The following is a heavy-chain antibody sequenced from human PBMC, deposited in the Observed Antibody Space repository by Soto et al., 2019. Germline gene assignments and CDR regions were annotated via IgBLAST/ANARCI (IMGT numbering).Heavy chain of an antibody. D-gene: IGHD3-16*02. CDR3: ARGGLWHWGSYRPFDY. V-gene: IGHV4-34*01. Sequence: QVQLQQWGAGLLKPSETLSLTCAVYGGSFSGYYCSWIRQPPGKGLEWIGEINHSGSTNYNPSLKSRVTISVDTSKNQFSLKLSSVTAADTAVYYCARGGLWHWGSYRPFDYWGQGTLVTVSS. J-gene: IGHJ4*02. CDR2: INHSGST. CDR1: GGSFSGYY.